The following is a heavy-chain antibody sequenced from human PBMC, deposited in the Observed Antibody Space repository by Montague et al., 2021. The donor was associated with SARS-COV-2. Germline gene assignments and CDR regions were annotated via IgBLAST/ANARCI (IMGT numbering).Heavy chain of an antibody. D-gene: IGHD3-9*01. CDR3: ARMMYDILTGYYIGFDY. CDR2: IDWDDDK. CDR1: GFSLSTSGMR. J-gene: IGHJ4*02. Sequence: PALVKPTQTLTLTCTFSGFSLSTSGMRVSWIRQPPGKALEWLALIDWDDDKYYSTSLKTRLTISKDTSKNQVVLTMTNMDPVDTATYYCARMMYDILTGYYIGFDYWGQGTLVTVSS. V-gene: IGHV2-70*01.